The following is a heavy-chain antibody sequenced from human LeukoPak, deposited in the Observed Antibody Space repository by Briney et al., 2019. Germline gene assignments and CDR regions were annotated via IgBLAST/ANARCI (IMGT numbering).Heavy chain of an antibody. CDR1: GFTFSSYA. Sequence: GSLRLSCAASGFTFSSYAMSWVRQAPGKGLEWIGEINHSGSTNYNPSLKSRVTISVDTSKNQSSLKLSSVTAADTAVYYCARGQQLVQANNWFDPWGQGTLVTVSS. V-gene: IGHV4-34*01. D-gene: IGHD6-13*01. J-gene: IGHJ5*02. CDR2: INHSGST. CDR3: ARGQQLVQANNWFDP.